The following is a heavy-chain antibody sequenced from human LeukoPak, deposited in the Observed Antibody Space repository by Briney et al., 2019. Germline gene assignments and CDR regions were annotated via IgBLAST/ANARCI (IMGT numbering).Heavy chain of an antibody. D-gene: IGHD3-10*01. CDR2: IGPYNGNT. CDR1: GYTFTTYG. V-gene: IGHV1-18*01. J-gene: IGHJ5*02. Sequence: ASVKVSCKASGYTFTTYGISWVRQAPGQGLEWMGWIGPYNGNTNYAQNLQGRVTMTTETSTSTAYMDLKNLRSDDTAVYYCARLMVRGVIKGNWFDPWGQGTLVTVSP. CDR3: ARLMVRGVIKGNWFDP.